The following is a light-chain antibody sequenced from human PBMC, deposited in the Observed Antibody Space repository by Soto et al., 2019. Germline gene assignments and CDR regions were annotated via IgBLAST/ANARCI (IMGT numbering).Light chain of an antibody. CDR1: QSLSNF. CDR2: AAS. V-gene: IGKV1-39*01. J-gene: IGKJ2*01. CDR3: RQSYPNPYT. Sequence: DVQMTQSPSSLSASVGDRVTITCRASQSLSNFLNWYQQKPGKAPELLIYAASSLHSGVPSRFRESGSWTNFPLSISSLQPEAVATYSCRQSYPNPYTFGQGNKLEIK.